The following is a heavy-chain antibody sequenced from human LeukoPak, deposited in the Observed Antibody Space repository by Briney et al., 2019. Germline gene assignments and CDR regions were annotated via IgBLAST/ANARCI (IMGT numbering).Heavy chain of an antibody. V-gene: IGHV3-53*01. J-gene: IGHJ6*03. CDR3: ARDGQYSYGPYYYYYMDV. CDR2: IYSGGST. Sequence: GGSLRLSCAASGFTFSSYSMNWVRQAPGKGLEWVSVIYSGGSTYYADSVKGRFTISRDNSKNTLYLQMNSLRAEDTAVYYCARDGQYSYGPYYYYYMDVWGKGTTVTISS. CDR1: GFTFSSYS. D-gene: IGHD5-18*01.